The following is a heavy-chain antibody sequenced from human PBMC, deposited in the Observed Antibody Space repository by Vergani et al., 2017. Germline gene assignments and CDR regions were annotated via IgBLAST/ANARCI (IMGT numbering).Heavy chain of an antibody. CDR3: AKSQYSSLVGWFDP. CDR2: ISWNSGSI. V-gene: IGHV3-9*01. Sequence: EVQLVESGGGLVQPGRSLRLSCAASGFTFDDYALHWVRQAPGKGLEWVSGISWNSGSIGYADSVKGRVTISRDNAKNSLYLQMNSLRAEDTALYYCAKSQYSSLVGWFDPWGQGTLVTVSS. D-gene: IGHD6-6*01. J-gene: IGHJ5*02. CDR1: GFTFDDYA.